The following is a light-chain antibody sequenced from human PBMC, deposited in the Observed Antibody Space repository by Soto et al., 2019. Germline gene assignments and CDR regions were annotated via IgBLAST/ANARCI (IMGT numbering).Light chain of an antibody. Sequence: QYALTQPASVSGSPGQSITISCTGTSSDVGYYNYVSWYQQHPGKAPKLMVYDVGNRPSGVSHRFSGSKSGNTASLTISGLQAEDEADYYCSSYTTSSTYVFGPGTKLTVL. CDR2: DVG. J-gene: IGLJ1*01. CDR3: SSYTTSSTYV. CDR1: SSDVGYYNY. V-gene: IGLV2-14*03.